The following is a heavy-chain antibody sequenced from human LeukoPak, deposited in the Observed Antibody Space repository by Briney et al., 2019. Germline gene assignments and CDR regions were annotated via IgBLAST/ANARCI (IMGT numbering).Heavy chain of an antibody. CDR2: IWYDGSNK. Sequence: GGSLRLSCAASGFTFSSYGMHWVRQAPGKGLEWVAVIWYDGSNKYYADSVKGRFTISRDNSKNTLYLQMNSLRAEDTAVYYCAKGLGGATTDYYYYYMDVWGQGTTVTVSS. CDR1: GFTFSSYG. CDR3: AKGLGGATTDYYYYYMDV. D-gene: IGHD1-26*01. V-gene: IGHV3-33*06. J-gene: IGHJ6*03.